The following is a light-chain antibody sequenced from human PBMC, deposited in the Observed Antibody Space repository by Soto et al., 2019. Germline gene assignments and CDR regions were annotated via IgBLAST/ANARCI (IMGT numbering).Light chain of an antibody. CDR1: SSDVGLYDY. CDR2: AVS. CDR3: SSYTSDCSYV. J-gene: IGLJ1*01. Sequence: HSVLTQPASVSGSPGQSTTISYTGTSSDVGLYDYVSWYQQHPGKAPQLMIYAVSNRPSGVSNRFSASKSGNTASLFISGLQAEDEADYYCSSYTSDCSYVFGSGTKVTVL. V-gene: IGLV2-14*01.